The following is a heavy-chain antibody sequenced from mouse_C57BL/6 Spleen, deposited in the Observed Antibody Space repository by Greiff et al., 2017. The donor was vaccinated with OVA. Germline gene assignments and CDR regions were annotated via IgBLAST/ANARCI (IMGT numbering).Heavy chain of an antibody. CDR2: IYPGDGDT. Sequence: QVQLQQSGPELVKPGASVKISCKASGYTFSSSWMNWVKQRPGKGLEWIGRIYPGDGDTNYNGKFKGKATLTADKSSSTAYIQLSSLTSEDSAVYFCARNDVSSSYYFDYWGQGTTLTVSS. CDR1: GYTFSSSW. CDR3: ARNDVSSSYYFDY. J-gene: IGHJ2*01. V-gene: IGHV1-82*01. D-gene: IGHD1-1*01.